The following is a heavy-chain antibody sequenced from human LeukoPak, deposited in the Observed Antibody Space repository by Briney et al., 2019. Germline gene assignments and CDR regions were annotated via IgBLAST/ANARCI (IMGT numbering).Heavy chain of an antibody. V-gene: IGHV3-21*01. CDR1: GFTLSTYA. CDR2: LGSSSRSI. J-gene: IGHJ3*02. CDR3: AREDGEAFDI. Sequence: GGSLRLSCAASGFTLSTYAMNWVRQAPGKGLEWVSSLGSSSRSIYYAHSVKGRFTISRDNARNSLYLQMNSLGVEDTAVYYCAREDGEAFDIWGQGTMVTVSS.